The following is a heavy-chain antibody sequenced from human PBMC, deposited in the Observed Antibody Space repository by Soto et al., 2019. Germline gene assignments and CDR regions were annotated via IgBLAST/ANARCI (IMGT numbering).Heavy chain of an antibody. Sequence: SVKVSCKASGGTFSSYAISWVRQAPGQGLEWMGGIIPIFGTANYAQKFQGRVTITADESTSTAYMELSSLRSEDTAVYYCASVGGIAAAGTRYYYGMDVWGQGTTVTVSS. CDR2: IIPIFGTA. CDR3: ASVGGIAAAGTRYYYGMDV. CDR1: GGTFSSYA. D-gene: IGHD6-13*01. J-gene: IGHJ6*02. V-gene: IGHV1-69*13.